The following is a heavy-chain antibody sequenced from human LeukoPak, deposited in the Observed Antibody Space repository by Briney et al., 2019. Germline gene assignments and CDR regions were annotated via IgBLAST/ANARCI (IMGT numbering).Heavy chain of an antibody. CDR1: GGSISSSSYY. D-gene: IGHD6-13*01. Sequence: SETLSLTCTVSGGSISSSSYYWGWIRQPPGKGLEWIGSIYYSGSTYYNPSLKSRVTISVDTSKNQFSLKLSSVTAADTAVYYCARHRYSSSWPLDYWGQGTLVTVSP. V-gene: IGHV4-39*01. CDR2: IYYSGST. J-gene: IGHJ4*02. CDR3: ARHRYSSSWPLDY.